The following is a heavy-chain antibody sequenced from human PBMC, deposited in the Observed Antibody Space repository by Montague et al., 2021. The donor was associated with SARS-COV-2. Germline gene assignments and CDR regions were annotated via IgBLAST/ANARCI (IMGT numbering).Heavy chain of an antibody. D-gene: IGHD5-18*01. CDR2: IYHSGST. CDR1: GGSISSSNW. CDR3: AERGYSYGWGAFDI. Sequence: SETLSLTCAVSGGSISSSNWWSWVRQPPGKGLEWIGEIYHSGSTNYNPSLKSRVTISVDKSKNQFSLKLSSVTAADTAVYYWAERGYSYGWGAFDIWGQGTMVTVSS. J-gene: IGHJ3*02. V-gene: IGHV4-4*02.